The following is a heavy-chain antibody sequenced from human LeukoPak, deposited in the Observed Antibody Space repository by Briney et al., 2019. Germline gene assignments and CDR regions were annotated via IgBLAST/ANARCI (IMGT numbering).Heavy chain of an antibody. CDR2: ISGSGGST. CDR1: GFTFSSYA. D-gene: IGHD2-2*01. J-gene: IGHJ4*02. Sequence: PGGSLRLSCAASGFTFSSYAMSWVRQAPGKGLEWVSAISGSGGSTYYADSVKGRFTISRDNSKNTLYLQMNSLRAEDTAVYYCAKDSGRRYCSSTSCAAGYYFDYWGQGTLVTVSS. CDR3: AKDSGRRYCSSTSCAAGYYFDY. V-gene: IGHV3-23*01.